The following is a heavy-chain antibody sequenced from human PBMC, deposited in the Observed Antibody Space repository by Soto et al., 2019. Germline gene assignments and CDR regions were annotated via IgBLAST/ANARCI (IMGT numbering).Heavy chain of an antibody. D-gene: IGHD3-9*01. V-gene: IGHV1-24*01. J-gene: IGHJ5*02. CDR3: ATGHYDILTGYYRNWFDP. CDR1: GYTLTELS. Sequence: ASVKVSCKVSGYTLTELSMHWVRQAPGKGLEWMGGFDPEDGETIYAQKFQGRVTMTEDTSTDTAYMELSSLRSEDTAVYYCATGHYDILTGYYRNWFDPWGQGTLVTVSS. CDR2: FDPEDGET.